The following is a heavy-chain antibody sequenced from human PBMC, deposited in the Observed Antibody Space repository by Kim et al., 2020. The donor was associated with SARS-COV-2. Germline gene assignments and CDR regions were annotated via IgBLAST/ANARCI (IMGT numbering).Heavy chain of an antibody. Sequence: YADSGKGRFTISRDKSKNTLYLQMNSLRAEDTAVYYCAKHNRVLGEPSVHWGQGTLVTVSS. CDR3: AKHNRVLGEPSVH. D-gene: IGHD1-1*01. V-gene: IGHV3-30-3*02. J-gene: IGHJ4*02.